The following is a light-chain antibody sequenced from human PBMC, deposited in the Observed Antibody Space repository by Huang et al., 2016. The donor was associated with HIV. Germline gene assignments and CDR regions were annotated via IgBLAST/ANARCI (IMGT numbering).Light chain of an antibody. CDR1: QRVSSN. Sequence: DIVMTQSPATLSLSPGDRAILFCRASQRVSSNLAWYHQKRGQAPRLRIYGASSRATGVPPRFSGSGSGTEFALTISSLQSEEFAVYYCQPYNNWPGFTFGPGTKVDIK. CDR3: QPYNNWPGFT. V-gene: IGKV3-15*01. J-gene: IGKJ3*01. CDR2: GAS.